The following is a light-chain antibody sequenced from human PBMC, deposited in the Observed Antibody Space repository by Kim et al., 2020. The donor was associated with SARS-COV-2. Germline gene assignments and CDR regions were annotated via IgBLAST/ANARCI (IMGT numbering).Light chain of an antibody. CDR3: QQYVSSPYT. J-gene: IGKJ2*01. CDR1: QSLSSSY. Sequence: LSPGERATLSCRSIQSLSSSYLAWYQQNPGQAPRLLIYGASSRATGIPDRFSGSESGTDFTLTISRLEPEDFAVYYCQQYVSSPYTFGQGTKLEI. CDR2: GAS. V-gene: IGKV3-20*01.